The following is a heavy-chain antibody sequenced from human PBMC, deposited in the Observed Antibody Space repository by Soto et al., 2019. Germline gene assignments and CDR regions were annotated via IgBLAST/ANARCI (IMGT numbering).Heavy chain of an antibody. J-gene: IGHJ6*02. D-gene: IGHD3-10*01. V-gene: IGHV1-69*13. CDR3: ARAPTNYYGSGAVLTYYYYGMDV. CDR1: GSTFSSYA. CDR2: VIPIFGTA. Sequence: SVKVSLKASGSTFSSYAISWGRQAPGQRLEWMGGVIPIFGTANYAQKFQGRVTITADESTSTAYMELSSLRSEDTAVYYCARAPTNYYGSGAVLTYYYYGMDVWGQGTTVTVSS.